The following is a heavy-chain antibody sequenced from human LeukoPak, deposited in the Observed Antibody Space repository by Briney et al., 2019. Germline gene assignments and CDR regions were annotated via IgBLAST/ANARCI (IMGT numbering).Heavy chain of an antibody. J-gene: IGHJ4*02. Sequence: PGGSLRLSCAASGFTFSDYYMSWIRQAPGKGLEWVSYISSSGSTIYYADSVKGRFTISRDNSKNTLYLQMNSLRAEDTAVYYCAREIYGDYGRFDYWGQGTLVTVSS. D-gene: IGHD4-17*01. CDR2: ISSSGSTI. V-gene: IGHV3-11*01. CDR1: GFTFSDYY. CDR3: AREIYGDYGRFDY.